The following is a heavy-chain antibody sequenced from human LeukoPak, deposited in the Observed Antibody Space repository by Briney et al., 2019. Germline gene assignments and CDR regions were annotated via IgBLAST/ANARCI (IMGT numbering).Heavy chain of an antibody. CDR1: GGSISSGGYS. V-gene: IGHV4-30-2*01. CDR3: AREWVGYSSGWSGNYFDY. D-gene: IGHD6-19*01. CDR2: IYHSGST. J-gene: IGHJ4*02. Sequence: PSETLSLTCAVSGGSISSGGYSWSWIRQPPGKGLEWIGYIYHSGSTYYNPSLKSRVTISVDTSKNQFSLKLSSVTAADTAVYYCAREWVGYSSGWSGNYFDYWGQGTLVTVSS.